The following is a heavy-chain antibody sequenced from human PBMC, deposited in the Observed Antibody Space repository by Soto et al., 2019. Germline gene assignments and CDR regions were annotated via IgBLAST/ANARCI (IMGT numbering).Heavy chain of an antibody. Sequence: GGSLRLSCAASGFTFSNYAMGWVRQAPGKGLEWVSGISCSGCDTHYADSAKGRFTISRDNSKNTPYLQMNSLRAEDTATFYCAQTDSSEWSTRDGMDVWGQGTAVTVSS. V-gene: IGHV3-23*01. J-gene: IGHJ6*02. D-gene: IGHD6-19*01. CDR2: ISCSGCDT. CDR1: GFTFSNYA. CDR3: AQTDSSEWSTRDGMDV.